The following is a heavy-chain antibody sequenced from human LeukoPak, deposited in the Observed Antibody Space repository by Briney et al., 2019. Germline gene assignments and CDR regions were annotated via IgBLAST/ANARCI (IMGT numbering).Heavy chain of an antibody. V-gene: IGHV3-11*04. J-gene: IGHJ6*02. CDR1: GFTVSSNY. CDR2: ISTGGDNK. Sequence: GGSLRLSCAASGFTVSSNYMSWVRQVPGKGLEWVSYISTGGDNKFHSGSLKGRFTVSRDNAKSSLFLQMDSLRAEDTAVYYCARSFCTSASCSKGYYYYVLDVWGQGTTVTVSS. D-gene: IGHD2-2*01. CDR3: ARSFCTSASCSKGYYYYVLDV.